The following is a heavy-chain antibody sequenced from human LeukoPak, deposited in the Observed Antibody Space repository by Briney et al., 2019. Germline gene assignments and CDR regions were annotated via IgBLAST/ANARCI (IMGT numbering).Heavy chain of an antibody. CDR1: GFTFSRYW. V-gene: IGHV3-74*01. CDR3: ANTLHTYCDGDCLGY. D-gene: IGHD2-21*02. CDR2: INSDGSST. J-gene: IGHJ4*02. Sequence: GGSLRLSCAASGFTFSRYWMHWVLQAPGKGLVWLSRINSDGSSTSYAESVKGRFTISRDNARNTLYLQMNSLTAEDTAVYYCANTLHTYCDGDCLGYWGQGTLVTVSS.